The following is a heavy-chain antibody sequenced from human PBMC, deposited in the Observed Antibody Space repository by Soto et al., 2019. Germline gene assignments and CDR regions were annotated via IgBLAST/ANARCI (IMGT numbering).Heavy chain of an antibody. V-gene: IGHV4-38-2*02. CDR2: IYHVGST. D-gene: IGHD2-15*01. J-gene: IGHJ4*02. Sequence: SETRPLTSTVSGYYISSGSYSGRIRPPPGKGPEWIASIYHVGSTFCNPSLKSRVTVSLDKSNNQFSLKLRPVTAADTAIYYFAKAHVTVALGSMFEYWAEGIKVTLSS. CDR1: GYYISSGSY. CDR3: AKAHVTVALGSMFEY.